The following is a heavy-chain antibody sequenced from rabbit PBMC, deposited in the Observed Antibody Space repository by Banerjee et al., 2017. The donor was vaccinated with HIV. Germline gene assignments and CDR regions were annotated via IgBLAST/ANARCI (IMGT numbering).Heavy chain of an antibody. CDR1: GFDFSSNA. CDR3: ARGSTYYYYFTL. Sequence: QEQLVESGGGLVQPEGSLTLTCKASGFDFSSNAMCWVRQAPGKGLEWIACINTSSGNTVYATWAKGRFTISKTSWTTVTLQMTSLTAADTATYFCARGSTYYYYFTLWGPGTLVTVS. V-gene: IGHV1S45*01. J-gene: IGHJ4*01. CDR2: INTSSGNT. D-gene: IGHD8-1*01.